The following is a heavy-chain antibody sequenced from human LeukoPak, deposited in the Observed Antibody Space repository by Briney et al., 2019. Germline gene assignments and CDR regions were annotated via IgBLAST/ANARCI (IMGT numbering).Heavy chain of an antibody. Sequence: GGSLRLSCAASGFTFSSYWMSWVRQAPGKGLEWVANVKQDGSEKYYVDSVKGRFTISRDNAKNSLYLQMNSLRAEDTAVYYCARDEPNLHSGSLGWGQGTLVTVSS. CDR1: GFTFSSYW. V-gene: IGHV3-7*04. J-gene: IGHJ4*02. CDR2: VKQDGSEK. D-gene: IGHD1-26*01. CDR3: ARDEPNLHSGSLG.